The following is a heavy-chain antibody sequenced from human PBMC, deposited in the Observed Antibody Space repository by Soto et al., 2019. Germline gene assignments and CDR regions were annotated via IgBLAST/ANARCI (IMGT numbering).Heavy chain of an antibody. J-gene: IGHJ4*02. D-gene: IGHD3-16*01. V-gene: IGHV1-46*01. CDR3: ARGGERDHVWGSYGF. CDR2: INPSGGST. Sequence: QVQLVQSGAEVKKPGASVKISCEASGYSFTSYYMHWVRQAPGQGFEWMGIINPSGGSTDYAQKLQGRVTMTRGTSTSTVYMELSSLRPEDTAVYYSARGGERDHVWGSYGFWGQGTLVTVSS. CDR1: GYSFTSYY.